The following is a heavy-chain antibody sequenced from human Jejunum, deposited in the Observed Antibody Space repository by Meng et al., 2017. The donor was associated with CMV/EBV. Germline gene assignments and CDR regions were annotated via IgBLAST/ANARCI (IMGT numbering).Heavy chain of an antibody. CDR2: VSYTGGI. CDR3: ARGSYYFDY. V-gene: IGHV4-59*01. CDR1: GGSFSSSY. Sequence: LSCTVSGGSFSSSYYTWIRQPPWKGLEWIGSVSYTGGINYSPSHKSRVTISIDTSQNQFSLKLRSVTAADTAVYFCARGSYYFDYWGQGTLVTVSS. J-gene: IGHJ4*02.